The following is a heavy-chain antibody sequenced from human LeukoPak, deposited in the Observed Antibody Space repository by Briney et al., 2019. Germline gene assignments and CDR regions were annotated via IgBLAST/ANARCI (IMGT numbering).Heavy chain of an antibody. CDR1: GFTFSTYW. CDR2: INQDGSEK. CDR3: ARDRALYDSRRGYYYTEDDY. V-gene: IGHV3-7*01. J-gene: IGHJ4*02. Sequence: GGSLRLSCAASGFTFSTYWMSWVRQAPGKGLEWVANINQDGSEKYSADSVKGTFTISRDNAKSSLYLQMNSLRADDTAVYYCARDRALYDSRRGYYYTEDDYWGQGTLVTVSS. D-gene: IGHD3-22*01.